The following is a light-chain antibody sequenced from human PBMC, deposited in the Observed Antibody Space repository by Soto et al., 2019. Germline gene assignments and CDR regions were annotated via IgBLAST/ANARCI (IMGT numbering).Light chain of an antibody. J-gene: IGLJ1*01. Sequence: QSVLTQPASVSGSPGQSITISCTGTISDVGGYNYVSWYQHHPGRVPKLMIFDVNNRPPGISSRFSGSKSGNTASLTISGLQAEDEADYYCYSYTTRGTYVFGTGTKLTVL. CDR2: DVN. CDR1: ISDVGGYNY. V-gene: IGLV2-14*03. CDR3: YSYTTRGTYV.